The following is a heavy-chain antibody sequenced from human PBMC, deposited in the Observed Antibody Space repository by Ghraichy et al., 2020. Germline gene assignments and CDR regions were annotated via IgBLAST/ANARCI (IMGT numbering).Heavy chain of an antibody. V-gene: IGHV4-59*01. CDR2: IYYSGST. D-gene: IGHD3-9*01. CDR1: GGSISSYY. J-gene: IGHJ4*02. Sequence: SETLSLTCTVSGGSISSYYWSWIRQPPGKGLEWIGYIYYSGSTNYNPSLKSRVTISVDTSKNQFSLKLSSVTAADTAVYYCASSPKADILTGYFEYYFDYWGQGTLVTVSS. CDR3: ASSPKADILTGYFEYYFDY.